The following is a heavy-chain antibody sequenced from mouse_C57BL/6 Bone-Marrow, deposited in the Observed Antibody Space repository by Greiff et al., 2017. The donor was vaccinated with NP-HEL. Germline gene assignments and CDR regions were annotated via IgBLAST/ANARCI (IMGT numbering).Heavy chain of an antibody. CDR2: IDPSDSYT. CDR3: AREGYDCYLYAMDY. D-gene: IGHD2-3*01. CDR1: GYTFTSYW. V-gene: IGHV1-69*01. J-gene: IGHJ4*01. Sequence: VQLQQSGAELVMPGASVKLSCKASGYTFTSYWMHWVKQRPGQGLEWIGEIDPSDSYTNYNQKFKGKSTLTVDKSSSTAYMQLSSLTSEDSAVYYCAREGYDCYLYAMDYWGQGTSVTVSS.